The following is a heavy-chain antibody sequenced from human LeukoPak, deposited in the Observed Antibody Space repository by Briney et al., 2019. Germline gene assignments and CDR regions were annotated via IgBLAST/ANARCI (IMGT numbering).Heavy chain of an antibody. Sequence: NPSETLSLTCTVSAGSISTYYWSWIRQSPGKGLEWIGYVDYTGSTIYNPPVKSRVTISVDRSRNQFFLRLKSVTAADTAVYYCARQGFTGAWSYWLDYWGQGILVTVSS. CDR2: VDYTGST. J-gene: IGHJ4*02. V-gene: IGHV4-59*08. D-gene: IGHD6-19*01. CDR1: AGSISTYY. CDR3: ARQGFTGAWSYWLDY.